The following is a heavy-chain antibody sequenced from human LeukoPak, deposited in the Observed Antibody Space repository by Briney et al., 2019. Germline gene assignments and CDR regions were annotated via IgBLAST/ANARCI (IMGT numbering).Heavy chain of an antibody. Sequence: TGGSLRLSCVASEFTLSDYWMTWVRQAPGKGLEWVANIKKDGSEKNYVDSVKGRFSISRDNAGNSLFLQMNSLRVEDTAVYYCAREWGGGIAAAGTKIEGDYWGQGTLVTVSS. CDR1: EFTLSDYW. CDR3: AREWGGGIAAAGTKIEGDY. CDR2: IKKDGSEK. J-gene: IGHJ4*02. D-gene: IGHD6-13*01. V-gene: IGHV3-7*01.